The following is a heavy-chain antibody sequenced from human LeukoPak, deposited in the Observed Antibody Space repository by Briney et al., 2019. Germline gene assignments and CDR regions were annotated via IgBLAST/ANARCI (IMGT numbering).Heavy chain of an antibody. Sequence: GGCLRLSCAASGFTFSSYSMNWVRQAPGRRLEWVSSISTRSSHIYYADSVKGRFTISRDNAKNSLYLHMNSLRAEDTAVYYCARDWDYSFDYWGQGTLVTVSS. V-gene: IGHV3-21*01. J-gene: IGHJ4*02. CDR3: ARDWDYSFDY. CDR1: GFTFSSYS. CDR2: ISTRSSHI. D-gene: IGHD4-11*01.